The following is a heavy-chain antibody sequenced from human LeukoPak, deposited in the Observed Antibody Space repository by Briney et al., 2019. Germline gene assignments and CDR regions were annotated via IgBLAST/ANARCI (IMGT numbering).Heavy chain of an antibody. CDR2: ISGSGGST. J-gene: IGHJ4*02. CDR1: GLTFSSYA. V-gene: IGHV3-23*01. CDR3: ATHPGGARPPDC. D-gene: IGHD3-10*01. Sequence: PGGSLGLSCAASGLTFSSYAMSWVRQAPGKGLEWVSGISGSGGSTYYADSVKGRFTISRDNSKNTLYMQMNSLRAEDTAVYYCATHPGGARPPDCWVQGTLFTVAS.